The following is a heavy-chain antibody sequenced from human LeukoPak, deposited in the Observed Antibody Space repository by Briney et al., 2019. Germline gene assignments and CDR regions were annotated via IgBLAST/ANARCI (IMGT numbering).Heavy chain of an antibody. Sequence: TSETLSLTCTVSGGSISSYYWSWIRLPAGKGLEWIGRIYTSGSTNYNPSLESRVTMSVDTSKNQFSLKLSSVTAADTAVYYCARDKTTVSSISIRNYYHYMDVWGKGTTVTVSS. CDR2: IYTSGST. D-gene: IGHD4-11*01. CDR1: GGSISSYY. CDR3: ARDKTTVSSISIRNYYHYMDV. V-gene: IGHV4-4*07. J-gene: IGHJ6*03.